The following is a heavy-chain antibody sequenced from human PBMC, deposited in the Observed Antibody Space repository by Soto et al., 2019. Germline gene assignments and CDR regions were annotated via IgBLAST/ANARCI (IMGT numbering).Heavy chain of an antibody. Sequence: GASVKVSCKASGGTFSSYAISWVRQAPGQGLEWMEGIIPIFGTANYAQKFQGRVTITADESTSTAYMELSSLRSEDTAVYYCASGPEYYDSSGFPGAFDIWGQGTMVTVSS. CDR3: ASGPEYYDSSGFPGAFDI. CDR1: GGTFSSYA. J-gene: IGHJ3*02. D-gene: IGHD3-22*01. V-gene: IGHV1-69*13. CDR2: IIPIFGTA.